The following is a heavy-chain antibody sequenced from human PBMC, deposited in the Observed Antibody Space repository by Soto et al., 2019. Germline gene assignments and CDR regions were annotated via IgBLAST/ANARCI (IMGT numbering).Heavy chain of an antibody. V-gene: IGHV3-11*01. CDR2: IRFGGSTI. CDR1: GFTFSDYY. J-gene: IGHJ4*02. Sequence: GGSLRLSCAASGFTFSDYYFRWIRQAPGKGLEWVSYIRFGGSTIYYADSVKGRFTISRDNAKNSLYLQMNNVRPEDTAVYYCAGGDAGAFDSWGQGTLVTVSS. CDR3: AGGDAGAFDS. D-gene: IGHD3-16*01.